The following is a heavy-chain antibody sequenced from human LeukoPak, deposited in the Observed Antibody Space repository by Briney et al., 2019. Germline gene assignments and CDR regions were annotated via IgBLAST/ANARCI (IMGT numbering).Heavy chain of an antibody. D-gene: IGHD3-22*01. J-gene: IGHJ4*02. CDR1: GGSISSGSYY. CDR3: ARRTYYYDSSGYYFNN. CDR2: IYTSGST. Sequence: PSETLSLTCTVSGGSISSGSYYWSWIRQPAGKGLEWIGRIYTSGSTYYNPSLKSRVTISVDTSKNQFSLKLSSVTAADTAVYYCARRTYYYDSSGYYFNNWGQGTLVTVSS. V-gene: IGHV4-61*02.